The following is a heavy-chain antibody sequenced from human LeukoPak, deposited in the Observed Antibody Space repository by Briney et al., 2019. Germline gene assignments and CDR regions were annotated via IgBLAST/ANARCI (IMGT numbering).Heavy chain of an antibody. CDR2: IYYSGST. CDR3: ARRPGGEDYYDSRGYAFDI. V-gene: IGHV4-30-4*01. Sequence: PSETLSLTCTVSGGSISSGDYYWSWIRQPPGKGLEWIGYIYYSGSTNYNPSLKSRVTISVDTSENQFSLKLSSVTAADTAVYYCARRPGGEDYYDSRGYAFDIWGQGTMVTVSS. CDR1: GGSISSGDYY. J-gene: IGHJ3*02. D-gene: IGHD3-22*01.